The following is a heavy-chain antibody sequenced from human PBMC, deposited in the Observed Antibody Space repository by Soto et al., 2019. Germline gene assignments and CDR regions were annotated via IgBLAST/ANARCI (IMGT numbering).Heavy chain of an antibody. CDR2: ISYDGGDK. V-gene: IGHV3-30*03. CDR3: ARVMGAAVRYYYFGMDV. Sequence: QEQLVESGGGVVQPGRSLRLSCVASGFTFNSYGMFWVRQAPGKGLEWVSVISYDGGDKYYADSVKGRFTISRDRSANTLYLQMNSLRAEDTGVYYCARVMGAAVRYYYFGMDVLGQGTTVTVSS. J-gene: IGHJ6*02. D-gene: IGHD6-25*01. CDR1: GFTFNSYG.